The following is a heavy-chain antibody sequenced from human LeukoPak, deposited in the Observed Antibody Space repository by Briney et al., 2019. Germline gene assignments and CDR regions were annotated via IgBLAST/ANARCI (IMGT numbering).Heavy chain of an antibody. Sequence: PSETLSLTCAVYGGSFSGYYWSWIRQPPGKGLEWIGEINHSGSTNYNPSLKSRFTISVDTSKNQFSLKLSSVTAADTAVYYCAREGYDYVWGSYRYTGYMDVWGKGTTVTVSS. CDR2: INHSGST. J-gene: IGHJ6*03. D-gene: IGHD3-16*02. CDR3: AREGYDYVWGSYRYTGYMDV. CDR1: GGSFSGYY. V-gene: IGHV4-34*01.